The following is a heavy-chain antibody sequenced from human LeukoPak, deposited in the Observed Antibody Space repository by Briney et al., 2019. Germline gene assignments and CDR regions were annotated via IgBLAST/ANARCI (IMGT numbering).Heavy chain of an antibody. J-gene: IGHJ4*02. Sequence: GASVKVSCKASGGTFSSYAISWVRQAPGQGLEWMVRIIPILGTANYAQKFQGRVTITTDESTSTAYMELSSLRSEDTAVYYCARDPGRYYDSSGYYYGGHWGQGTLVTVSS. CDR2: IIPILGTA. CDR3: ARDPGRYYDSSGYYYGGH. D-gene: IGHD3-22*01. V-gene: IGHV1-69*11. CDR1: GGTFSSYA.